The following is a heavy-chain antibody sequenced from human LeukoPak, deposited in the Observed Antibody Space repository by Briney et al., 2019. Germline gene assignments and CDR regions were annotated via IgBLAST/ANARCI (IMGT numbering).Heavy chain of an antibody. CDR3: ARRAYDSRPEAPTDY. D-gene: IGHD3-22*01. CDR1: GFSFSNYW. Sequence: PGGSLRLSCAASGFSFSNYWMEWVRQAPGKGLEWVASIRQDGSEKYYVDSVKGRFTISRDNAKDSLYLQMNSLRAEDTAVYFCARRAYDSRPEAPTDYWGQGTLVTVSS. J-gene: IGHJ4*02. V-gene: IGHV3-7*01. CDR2: IRQDGSEK.